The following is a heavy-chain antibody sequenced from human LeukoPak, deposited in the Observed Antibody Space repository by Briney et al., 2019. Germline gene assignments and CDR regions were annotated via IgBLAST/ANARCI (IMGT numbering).Heavy chain of an antibody. Sequence: PGGSLRLSCAASGFTFSSYGMHWVRQAPGKGLEWVAVIRYDGSNKYYADSVKGRFTISRDNSKNTLYLQMNSLRAEDTAVYYCARVGSKSSPGYDYWGQGTLVTVSS. D-gene: IGHD6-13*01. CDR1: GFTFSSYG. CDR2: IRYDGSNK. CDR3: ARVGSKSSPGYDY. J-gene: IGHJ4*02. V-gene: IGHV3-33*01.